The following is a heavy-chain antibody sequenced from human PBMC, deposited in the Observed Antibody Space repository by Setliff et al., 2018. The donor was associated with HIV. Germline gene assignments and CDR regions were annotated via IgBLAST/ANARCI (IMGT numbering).Heavy chain of an antibody. V-gene: IGHV1-69*13. CDR2: IIPIFSTS. CDR3: VRGGGGSWSYRGTYYYYMDV. D-gene: IGHD1-26*01. Sequence: SVKVSCKASGSTFTSYAINWVRQAPGQGLEWMGGIIPIFSTSNYAQRFQGRVTITADESTSTAYMALYNLRSEHTAMYSCVRGGGGSWSYRGTYYYYMDVWGKGTTVTVSS. J-gene: IGHJ6*03. CDR1: GSTFTSYA.